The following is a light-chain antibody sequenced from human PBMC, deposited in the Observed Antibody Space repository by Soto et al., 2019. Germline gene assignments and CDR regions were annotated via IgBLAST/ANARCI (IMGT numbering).Light chain of an antibody. Sequence: EILLTQSPGTLSFSRLEMSTLSFGASQSIGSSLAWYQQKPGQAPRLLMYGSYHRATGIPARFSGSGSGTDFTLTISSLEPEDFAVYYCQQRTNWPDTFGQGTRLEIK. CDR3: QQRTNWPDT. CDR2: GSY. V-gene: IGKV3-11*01. CDR1: QSIGSS. J-gene: IGKJ5*01.